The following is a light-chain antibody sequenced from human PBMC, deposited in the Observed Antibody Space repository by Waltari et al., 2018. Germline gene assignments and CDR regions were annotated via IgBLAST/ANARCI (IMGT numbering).Light chain of an antibody. CDR2: ANI. J-gene: IGLJ2*01. CDR3: GTWDNRLSAVV. V-gene: IGLV1-51*01. Sequence: QSVLTQPPSVSAATGQEITIYCSGSNSNIGSNYVSWYQQFPEAAPKLLIYANIQRPSDTPDRFSGSKSGTSAALGITGLQTGDEADYFCGTWDNRLSAVVFGGGTKLTVL. CDR1: NSNIGSNY.